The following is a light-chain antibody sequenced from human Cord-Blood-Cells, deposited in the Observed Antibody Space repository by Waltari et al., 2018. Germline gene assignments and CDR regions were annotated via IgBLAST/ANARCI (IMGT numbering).Light chain of an antibody. CDR2: AAS. CDR1: QSISSY. CDR3: QQSYSTPLT. Sequence: IQLTQPPSSLSPSVGARFTITCRASQSISSYLNWYQQKPGKAPKLLIYAASSLQSGVPSRFSGSGSGTDFTLTISSLQPEDFATYYCQQSYSTPLTFGGGTKVEIK. V-gene: IGKV1-39*01. J-gene: IGKJ4*01.